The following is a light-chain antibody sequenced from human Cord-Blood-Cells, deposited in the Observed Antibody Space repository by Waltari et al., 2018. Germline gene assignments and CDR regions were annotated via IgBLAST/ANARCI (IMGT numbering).Light chain of an antibody. J-gene: IGLJ1*01. CDR3: SSYTSSSTLV. CDR2: EVS. Sequence: QSALTQPASVSGSPGQSITISCTGTSSDVGGYNYVSWYQQHPGKAPQPMIYEVSNRPSGVSNRFSGSKSGNTASLTISGLQAEDEADYYCSSYTSSSTLVFGTGTKVTVL. V-gene: IGLV2-14*01. CDR1: SSDVGGYNY.